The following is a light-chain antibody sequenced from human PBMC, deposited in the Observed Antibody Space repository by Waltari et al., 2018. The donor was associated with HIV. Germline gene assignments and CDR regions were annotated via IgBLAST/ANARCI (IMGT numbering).Light chain of an antibody. V-gene: IGLV4-69*01. J-gene: IGLJ3*02. CDR2: LNSDGSH. Sequence: QLVLTQSPSASASLGASVKLTCTLSSGHSTYAIAWHQQQPEKGPRYLMKLNSDGSHSQGDGFPIRFSGSSSGAVRYLTTSSLQSEDEADYYCQAWGTGILVFGGGTKLTVL. CDR1: SGHSTYA. CDR3: QAWGTGILV.